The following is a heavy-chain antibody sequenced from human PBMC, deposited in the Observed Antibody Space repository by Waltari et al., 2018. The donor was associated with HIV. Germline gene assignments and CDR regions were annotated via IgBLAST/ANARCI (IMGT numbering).Heavy chain of an antibody. CDR3: ARSRHDYYDSSGYYRGAFDI. D-gene: IGHD3-22*01. J-gene: IGHJ3*02. CDR1: GGSVSSSDSS. Sequence: QVQLQESGPGLVKPSQTLSLTCTVSGGSVSSSDSSWNWIRQPPGKGLEWIGYIYSNENTYYNPSLKSRLTISLDRSKSQFSLKLSSVTAADTAVYYCARSRHDYYDSSGYYRGAFDIWGQGTMVPVSS. V-gene: IGHV4-30-4*08. CDR2: IYSNENT.